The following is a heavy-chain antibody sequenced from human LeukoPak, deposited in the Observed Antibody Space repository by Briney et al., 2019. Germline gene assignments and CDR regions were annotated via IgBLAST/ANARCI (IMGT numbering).Heavy chain of an antibody. CDR2: IWYDGSNK. J-gene: IGHJ3*02. V-gene: IGHV3-33*01. CDR3: ARDVGYCSGGSCYADAFDI. D-gene: IGHD2-15*01. Sequence: GGSLRLSCAASGFTFSSYGMHWVRQAPGKGLEWVAVIWYDGSNKYYADSVKGRFTISRDNSKNTLYLQMNSLRAEDTAVYYCARDVGYCSGGSCYADAFDIWGQGTMVTVSS. CDR1: GFTFSSYG.